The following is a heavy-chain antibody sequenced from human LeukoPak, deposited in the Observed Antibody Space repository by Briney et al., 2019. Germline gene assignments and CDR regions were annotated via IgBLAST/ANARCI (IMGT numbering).Heavy chain of an antibody. Sequence: SQTLSLTCAVSGGSISSGGYSWSWIRQPPGKGLEWIGYIYHSGSTYYNPSLKSRVTISVDRSKSQFSLKLSSVTAADTAVYYCARVRGTMVRGVIDYGMDVWGQGTTVTVSS. CDR3: ARVRGTMVRGVIDYGMDV. J-gene: IGHJ6*02. D-gene: IGHD3-10*01. CDR1: GGSISSGGYS. CDR2: IYHSGST. V-gene: IGHV4-30-2*01.